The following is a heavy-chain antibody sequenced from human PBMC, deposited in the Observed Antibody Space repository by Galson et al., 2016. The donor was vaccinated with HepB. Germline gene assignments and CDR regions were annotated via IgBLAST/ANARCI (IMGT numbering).Heavy chain of an antibody. CDR2: IWYDGSHK. D-gene: IGHD3-10*01. CDR3: ARDHYSGSGTYTPYV. V-gene: IGHV3-33*01. J-gene: IGHJ4*02. Sequence: SLRLSCAVSGFTFKSYGMHWVRQAPGKGLEWVAVIWYDGSHKFYSDSVKGRFIISRDNSRNTVYLQMNSLRAEDTAVYYCARDHYSGSGTYTPYVWGQGTLVTVSS. CDR1: GFTFKSYG.